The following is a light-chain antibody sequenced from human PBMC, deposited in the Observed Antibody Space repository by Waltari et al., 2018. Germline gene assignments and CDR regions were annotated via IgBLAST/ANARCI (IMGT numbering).Light chain of an antibody. CDR2: DTS. V-gene: IGKV3-11*01. CDR1: QSVSRY. CDR3: QERSNWPSWT. Sequence: EIVLTQSPATLSLSPGERATLSCRASQSVSRYLAWYQQKSGQAPRLPIYDTSNRATGIPARFSGSGSGTDFILTINSVEAEDFAVYYCQERSNWPSWTFGQGTKVEIK. J-gene: IGKJ1*01.